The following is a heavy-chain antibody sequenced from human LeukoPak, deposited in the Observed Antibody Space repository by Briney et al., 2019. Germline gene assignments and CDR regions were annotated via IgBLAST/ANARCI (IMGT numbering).Heavy chain of an antibody. J-gene: IGHJ4*02. CDR3: AREGIAEGYSGYGNFDY. CDR2: IIPILGIA. Sequence: VASVKVSCKASGGTFSSYTISWVRQAPGQGLEWMGRIIPILGIANYAQKFQGRVTITADKSTSTAYMELSSLRSEDTAVYYCAREGIAEGYSGYGNFDYWGQGTLVTVSS. V-gene: IGHV1-69*04. D-gene: IGHD5-12*01. CDR1: GGTFSSYT.